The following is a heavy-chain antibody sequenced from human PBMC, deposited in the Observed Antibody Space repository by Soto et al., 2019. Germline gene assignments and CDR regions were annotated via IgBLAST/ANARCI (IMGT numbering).Heavy chain of an antibody. V-gene: IGHV3-74*01. D-gene: IGHD3-22*01. CDR1: GFTFSNYA. J-gene: IGHJ4*02. CDR2: ISSDGSST. CDR3: XRYHYDSSGYYYLDY. Sequence: PGGSLRLSCAASGFTFSNYAMSWVRQVPGKGLVWVSRISSDGSSTSYADSVKGRFTISRDNAKNTLYLQMNSLRAEDTAVYYCXRYHYDSSGYYYLDYWGQGALVTVSS.